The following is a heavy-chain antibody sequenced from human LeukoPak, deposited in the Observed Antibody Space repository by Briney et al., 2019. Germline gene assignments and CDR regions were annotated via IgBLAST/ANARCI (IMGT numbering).Heavy chain of an antibody. Sequence: GGSLRLSFAASGISFRNYWMHWVRQVPGKGLVWVSRINSDGSSTSYADSVKGRFAISRDDAENTLYLQMNSLRAEDTAVYYCTRGDFYVGAQDSWGQGTLVSVSS. J-gene: IGHJ4*02. V-gene: IGHV3-74*01. CDR3: TRGDFYVGAQDS. D-gene: IGHD1-26*01. CDR1: GISFRNYW. CDR2: INSDGSST.